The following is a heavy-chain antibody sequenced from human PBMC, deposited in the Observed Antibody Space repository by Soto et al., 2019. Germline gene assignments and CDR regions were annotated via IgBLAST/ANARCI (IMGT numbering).Heavy chain of an antibody. CDR3: AKDGSDYYDRNYYFDY. CDR1: GFTFDDYA. CDR2: ISWNSGSI. V-gene: IGHV3-9*01. D-gene: IGHD3-22*01. Sequence: LRLSCAASGFTFDDYAMHWVRQAPGKGLEWVSGISWNSGSIGYADSVKGRFTISRDNAKNSLYLQMNSLRAEDTALYYCAKDGSDYYDRNYYFDYWGQGTLVTVSS. J-gene: IGHJ4*02.